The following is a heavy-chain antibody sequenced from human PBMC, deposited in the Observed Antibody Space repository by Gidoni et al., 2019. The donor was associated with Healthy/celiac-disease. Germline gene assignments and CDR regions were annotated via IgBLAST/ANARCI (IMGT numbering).Heavy chain of an antibody. CDR2: ISVSGGST. CDR3: AKDLRETSGWYGGLFDY. CDR1: GFTFSSEA. J-gene: IGHJ4*02. Sequence: EVQLLESGGGLVQPGGSLRLSCAASGFTFSSEAMSWVRQAPGKGLEWVSAISVSGGSTSYADSVKGRFTISRDNSKNTLYLQMNSLRAEDTAVYYCAKDLRETSGWYGGLFDYWGQGTLVTVSS. D-gene: IGHD6-19*01. V-gene: IGHV3-23*01.